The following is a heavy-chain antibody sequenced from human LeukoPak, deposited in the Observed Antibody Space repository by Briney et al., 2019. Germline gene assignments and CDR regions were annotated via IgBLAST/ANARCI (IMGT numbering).Heavy chain of an antibody. Sequence: SVTVSFKASGGTFTSYAISWVRQAPGQGLEWMGGIIPIFGTANYAQKFQGRVTITADESTSTAYMELSSLRSEDTAVYYCAGCRDGYNLNWFDPWGQGTLVTVSS. D-gene: IGHD5-24*01. CDR1: GGTFTSYA. CDR3: AGCRDGYNLNWFDP. CDR2: IIPIFGTA. V-gene: IGHV1-69*01. J-gene: IGHJ5*02.